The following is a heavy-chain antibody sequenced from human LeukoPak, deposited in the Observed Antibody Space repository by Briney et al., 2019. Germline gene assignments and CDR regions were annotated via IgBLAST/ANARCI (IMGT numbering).Heavy chain of an antibody. CDR1: GGSISSGGYY. D-gene: IGHD3-3*01. CDR2: IYYSGST. CDR3: ARGNFWSGYPRNDAFDI. J-gene: IGHJ3*02. Sequence: SQTLSLTCTVSGGSISSGGYYWSWIRQHPGKGLEWIGYIYYSGSTYYNPSLKSRVTISVDTSKNQFSLKLSSVTAADTAVYYCARGNFWSGYPRNDAFDIWGQGTMVTVSP. V-gene: IGHV4-31*03.